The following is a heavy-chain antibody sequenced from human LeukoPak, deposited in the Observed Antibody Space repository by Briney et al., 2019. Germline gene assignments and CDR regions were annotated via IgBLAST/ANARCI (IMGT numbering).Heavy chain of an antibody. CDR2: ISYDGSNK. Sequence: GGSLRLSCAASGFTFSSYAMHWVRQAPGKGLEWVAVISYDGSNKYYADSVKGRFTISRDNSKNTLYLQMNSLRAEDTAVYYCARTSTYYGSGSYSPAPDYWGQGTLVTVSS. CDR1: GFTFSSYA. V-gene: IGHV3-30-3*01. J-gene: IGHJ4*02. D-gene: IGHD3-10*01. CDR3: ARTSTYYGSGSYSPAPDY.